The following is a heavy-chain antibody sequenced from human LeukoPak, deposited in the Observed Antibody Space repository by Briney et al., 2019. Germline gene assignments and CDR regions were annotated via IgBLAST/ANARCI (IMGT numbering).Heavy chain of an antibody. CDR2: INPNSGGT. CDR1: GYTFTGYY. Sequence: GASVKVSCKASGYTFTGYYMHWVRQAPGQGLEWMGWINPNSGGTNHAQKFQGRVTMTRDTSISTAYMELSRLRSDDTAVYYCARESGSGSPDYWGQGTLVTVSS. V-gene: IGHV1-2*02. CDR3: ARESGSGSPDY. J-gene: IGHJ4*02. D-gene: IGHD3-10*01.